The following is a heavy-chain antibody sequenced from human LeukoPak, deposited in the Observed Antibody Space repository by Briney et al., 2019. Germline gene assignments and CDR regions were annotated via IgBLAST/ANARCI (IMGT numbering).Heavy chain of an antibody. V-gene: IGHV3-9*01. D-gene: IGHD2-2*02. Sequence: QPGGSLRLSCAASGFTFDDYAMHWVRQAPGKGLEWVSGISWNSGSIGYADSVKGRFTISRDNAKNSLYLQMNSLRAEDTAVYYCAPMTYTAFDIWGQGTMVTVSS. CDR3: APMTYTAFDI. J-gene: IGHJ3*02. CDR1: GFTFDDYA. CDR2: ISWNSGSI.